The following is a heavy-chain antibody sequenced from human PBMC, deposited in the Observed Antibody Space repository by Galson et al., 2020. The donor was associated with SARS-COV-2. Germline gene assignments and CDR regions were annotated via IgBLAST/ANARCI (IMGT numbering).Heavy chain of an antibody. Sequence: SQTLSLTCTVSGGSIGSGNYYWGWVRQPPGKGLEWIGNIFYSESAFYNPPLKSRVTISADTSKNQFSLKLSSVTAADTAVYFCARGYYDRSGYYDYWGQGTLVTVSS. J-gene: IGHJ4*02. CDR3: ARGYYDRSGYYDY. V-gene: IGHV4-39*01. D-gene: IGHD3-22*01. CDR2: IFYSESA. CDR1: GGSIGSGNYY.